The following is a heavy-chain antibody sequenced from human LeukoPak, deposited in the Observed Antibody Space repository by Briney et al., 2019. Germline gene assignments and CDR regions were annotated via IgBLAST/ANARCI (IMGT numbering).Heavy chain of an antibody. D-gene: IGHD6-19*01. Sequence: PSETLSLTCIVSGGSISSGTFYWGWIRQPPGKGLEWIGSIYSSGNPYNNPSLKSRVTISVDTSKSQFSLKLSSVTAADTAVYYCARGADWFDPWGQGTLVTVSS. J-gene: IGHJ5*02. CDR2: IYSSGNP. CDR1: GGSISSGTFY. CDR3: ARGADWFDP. V-gene: IGHV4-39*07.